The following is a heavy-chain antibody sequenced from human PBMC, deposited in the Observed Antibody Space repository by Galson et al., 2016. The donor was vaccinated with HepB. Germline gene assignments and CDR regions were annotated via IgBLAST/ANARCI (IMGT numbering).Heavy chain of an antibody. D-gene: IGHD6-19*01. J-gene: IGHJ5*01. CDR2: TNDGGSV. Sequence: ETLSLTCTVNGGSFRSYVWSWIRQAPGKGLEWIGETNDGGSVNYNPSLKNRVIITIVKSRNHLSLKLSSVTAADTAIYYCARSHFSSGWYSGWFDSWGQGTLVTVSS. V-gene: IGHV4-34*01. CDR3: ARSHFSSGWYSGWFDS. CDR1: GGSFRSYV.